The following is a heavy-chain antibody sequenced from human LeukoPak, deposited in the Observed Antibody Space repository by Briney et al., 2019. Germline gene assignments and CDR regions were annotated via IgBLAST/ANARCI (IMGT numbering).Heavy chain of an antibody. D-gene: IGHD6-6*01. CDR1: GFPFNNYA. Sequence: GGSLRLSCAASGFPFNNYAMSWVRQAPGKGLEWVSSISSSSSYIYYADSVKGRFTISRDNAKNSLYLQMNSLRAEDTAVYYCARGSSSSVGAYYFDYWGQGTLVTVSS. CDR2: ISSSSSYI. CDR3: ARGSSSSVGAYYFDY. V-gene: IGHV3-21*01. J-gene: IGHJ4*02.